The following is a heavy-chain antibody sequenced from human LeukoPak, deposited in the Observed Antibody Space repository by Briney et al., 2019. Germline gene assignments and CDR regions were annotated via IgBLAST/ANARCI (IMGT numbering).Heavy chain of an antibody. Sequence: ASVKVSCKASGYTFTDYHLHWVRQAPGQGLEWVGWINPNSGGTNYAQKSQGRVTTTTDTSISTAYMEVSRLRSDDTAVYYCARVRIGQQLDKYYYYAMDVWGQGTTVTVSS. V-gene: IGHV1-2*02. CDR3: ARVRIGQQLDKYYYYAMDV. J-gene: IGHJ6*02. CDR2: INPNSGGT. CDR1: GYTFTDYH. D-gene: IGHD6-13*01.